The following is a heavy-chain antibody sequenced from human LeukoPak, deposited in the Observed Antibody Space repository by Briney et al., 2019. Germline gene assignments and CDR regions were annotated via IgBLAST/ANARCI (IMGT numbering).Heavy chain of an antibody. CDR2: ISNGSDHI. J-gene: IGHJ4*02. CDR3: ARDLNTLTY. D-gene: IGHD2/OR15-2a*01. CDR1: GFTFSDYF. V-gene: IGHV3-21*06. Sequence: GGSLRLSCAASGFTFSDYFMNWIRQAPGKGLEWVSSISNGSDHIYYADSVQGRFTISRDNAKNLVYLQMEGLRVEDTAAYFCARDLNTLTYWGQGTLVTVSS.